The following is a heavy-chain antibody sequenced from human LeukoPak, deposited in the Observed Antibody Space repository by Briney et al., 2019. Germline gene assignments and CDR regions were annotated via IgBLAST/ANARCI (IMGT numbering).Heavy chain of an antibody. J-gene: IGHJ4*02. CDR2: IRYDGSNK. CDR1: GFTFTSYG. V-gene: IGHV3-30*02. D-gene: IGHD1-26*01. CDR3: ATDRVGATGFDY. Sequence: GGSLRLSCAASGFTFTSYGMHWVRQAPGKGLERVAFIRYDGSNKYYADSVKGRFTISRDNSKNTLDLQMNSLRAEDTAEYYGATDRVGATGFDYWGQGTLVSVAS.